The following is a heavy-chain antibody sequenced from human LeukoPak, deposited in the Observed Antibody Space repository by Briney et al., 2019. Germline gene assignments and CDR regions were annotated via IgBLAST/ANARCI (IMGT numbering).Heavy chain of an antibody. J-gene: IGHJ6*03. CDR1: GYAFTSYD. CDR2: MNPNSGNT. V-gene: IGHV1-8*03. Sequence: ASVTVSCKASGYAFTSYDINWVRQATGQGLEWMGWMNPNSGNTGYAQKFQGRVTITRNTSISTAYMELSSLRSEDTAVYYCARGIHYYYYYYMDVWGKGTTVTVSS. CDR3: ARGIHYYYYYYMDV.